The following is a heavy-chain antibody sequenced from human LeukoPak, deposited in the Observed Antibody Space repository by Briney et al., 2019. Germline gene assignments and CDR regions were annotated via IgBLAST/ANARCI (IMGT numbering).Heavy chain of an antibody. Sequence: SETLSLTCTVSSGSISSYYWSWIRQPAGKGLEWIGRIYTSGSTNYNPSLKSRVSMSVDTSKNQFSLKLSSVTAADTAVYYCAKDGHCPDSVCGTQIAVAGYVDYWGQGALVTVSS. V-gene: IGHV4-4*07. CDR1: SGSISSYY. J-gene: IGHJ4*02. CDR3: AKDGHCPDSVCGTQIAVAGYVDY. D-gene: IGHD2-8*01. CDR2: IYTSGST.